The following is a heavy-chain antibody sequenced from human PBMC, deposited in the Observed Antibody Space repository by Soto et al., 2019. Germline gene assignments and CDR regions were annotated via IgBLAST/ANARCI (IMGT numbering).Heavy chain of an antibody. V-gene: IGHV1-18*04. D-gene: IGHD3-3*01. J-gene: IGHJ6*02. CDR3: ARDIFDFWSGYPYCYYGMDV. CDR1: GYTFTSYG. CDR2: ISAYNGNT. Sequence: ASVKVSCKASGYTFTSYGISWVRQAPGQGLEWMGWISAYNGNTNYAQKLQGRVTMTTDTSTSTAYMELRSLRSDDTAVYYCARDIFDFWSGYPYCYYGMDVWGQGTTVTVSS.